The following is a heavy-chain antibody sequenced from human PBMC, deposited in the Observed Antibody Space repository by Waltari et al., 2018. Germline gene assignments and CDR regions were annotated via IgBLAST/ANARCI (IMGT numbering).Heavy chain of an antibody. CDR1: GGTFSSYA. J-gene: IGHJ6*02. D-gene: IGHD4-17*01. V-gene: IGHV1-69*05. CDR2: MIPIFGTA. Sequence: QVQLVQSGAEVKKPGSSVKVSCKASGGTFSSYAISWVRQAPGQGLEWMGGMIPIFGTANDAKKFQGRVTITTDESTSTAYMELSSLRSEDTAVYYCVRRMDDYEGPDVWGQGTTVTVSS. CDR3: VRRMDDYEGPDV.